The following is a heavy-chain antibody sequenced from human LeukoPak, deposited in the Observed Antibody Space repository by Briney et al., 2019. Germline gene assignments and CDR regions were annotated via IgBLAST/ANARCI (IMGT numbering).Heavy chain of an antibody. CDR2: INHSGST. J-gene: IGHJ4*02. CDR3: ARRRITMIVVVKSHYFDY. V-gene: IGHV4-34*01. Sequence: PSETLSLTCAVYGGSFSGYYWSWIRQPPGKGLEWIGEINHSGSTNYNPSLRSRVTISVDTSKNQFSLKLSSVTAADTAVYYCARRRITMIVVVKSHYFDYWGQGTLVTVSS. CDR1: GGSFSGYY. D-gene: IGHD3-22*01.